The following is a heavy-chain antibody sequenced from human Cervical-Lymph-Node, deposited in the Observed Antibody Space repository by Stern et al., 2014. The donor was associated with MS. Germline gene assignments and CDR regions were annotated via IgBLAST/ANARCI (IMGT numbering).Heavy chain of an antibody. Sequence: VQLVQSGSELKKPGASVKVSCKASGYTLTNYPINWVRQAPGQGLEWIGWINTNTGNSTYAQDFTGRFVFSLDTSVSTAYLQISNLKAEDTAVYYCARDFVDTAMITRSDYLDCWGQGTLVTVSS. CDR2: INTNTGNS. CDR3: ARDFVDTAMITRSDYLDC. D-gene: IGHD5-18*01. CDR1: GYTLTNYP. V-gene: IGHV7-4-1*02. J-gene: IGHJ4*02.